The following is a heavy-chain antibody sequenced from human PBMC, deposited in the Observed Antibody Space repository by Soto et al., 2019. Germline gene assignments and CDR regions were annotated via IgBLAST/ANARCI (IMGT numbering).Heavy chain of an antibody. J-gene: IGHJ6*02. CDR3: ARGAVLRYFDWLPGAYGMDV. V-gene: IGHV1-2*04. CDR1: GYTFTGYY. Sequence: GASVKVSCKASGYTFTGYYMHWVRQAPGQGLEWMGWINPNSGGTNYAQKFQGWVTMTRDTSISTAYMELSRLRSDDTAVYYCARGAVLRYFDWLPGAYGMDVWGQGTTVTVSS. D-gene: IGHD3-9*01. CDR2: INPNSGGT.